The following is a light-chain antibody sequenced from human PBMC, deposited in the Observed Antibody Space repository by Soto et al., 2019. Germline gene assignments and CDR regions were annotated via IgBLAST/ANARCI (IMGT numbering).Light chain of an antibody. CDR2: NTN. CDR3: VLYMGSGTWV. Sequence: QTVVTQEPSFSVSPGRTVTLTCGLSSGSVSTSYYPSWYQQTPGQAPRTLIYNTNTRSSGVPDRFSGSILGNKAALTITGSQGDDESDHYCVLYMGSGTWVFGGGTKLTVL. J-gene: IGLJ3*02. CDR1: SGSVSTSYY. V-gene: IGLV8-61*01.